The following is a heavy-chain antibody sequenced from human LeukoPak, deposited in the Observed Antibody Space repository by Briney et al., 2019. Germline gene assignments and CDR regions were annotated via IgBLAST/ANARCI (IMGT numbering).Heavy chain of an antibody. V-gene: IGHV4-34*01. J-gene: IGHJ4*02. Sequence: SSETLSLTCAVYGGSFSGYYWSWIRQPPGKGLEWIGEINHSGSTNYNPSLRSRVTISVDTSKNQFSLKLSSVTAADTAVYYCARLTGDSSYWGQGTLVTVSS. CDR3: ARLTGDSSY. CDR2: INHSGST. D-gene: IGHD3-22*01. CDR1: GGSFSGYY.